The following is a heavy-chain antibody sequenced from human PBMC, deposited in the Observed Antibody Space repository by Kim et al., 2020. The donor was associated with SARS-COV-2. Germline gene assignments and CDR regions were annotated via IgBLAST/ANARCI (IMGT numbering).Heavy chain of an antibody. Sequence: DYAAPVKGRFTTSRDDSKNTLYLQMNSLKTEDTAVYYCTTDRSIAAREGGWGQGTMVTVSS. J-gene: IGHJ3*01. CDR3: TTDRSIAAREGG. D-gene: IGHD6-6*01. V-gene: IGHV3-15*01.